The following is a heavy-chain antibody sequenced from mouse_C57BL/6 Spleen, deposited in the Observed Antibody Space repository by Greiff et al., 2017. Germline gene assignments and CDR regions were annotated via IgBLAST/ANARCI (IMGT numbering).Heavy chain of an antibody. D-gene: IGHD2-2*01. V-gene: IGHV3-1*01. CDR3: ARGGYLYARDY. J-gene: IGHJ4*01. Sequence: EVQLVESGPGMVKPSQSLSLTCTVTGYSITSGYDWHWIRHFPGNKLEWMGYISYSGSTNYNPSLKSRISITHDTSKNHFFLKLNSVTTEDTATYYCARGGYLYARDYWGQGTSVTVSS. CDR1: GYSITSGYD. CDR2: ISYSGST.